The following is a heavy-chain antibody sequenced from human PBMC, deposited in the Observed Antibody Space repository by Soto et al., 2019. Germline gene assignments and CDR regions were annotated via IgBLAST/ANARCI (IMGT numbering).Heavy chain of an antibody. CDR2: IYPFYSDS. J-gene: IGHJ4*02. V-gene: IGHV5-51*01. CDR3: ASSGLDGPRVPFDY. D-gene: IGHD5-12*01. Sequence: PGESLKISCKGSGYSFTSYWIFWVRQMPVKGLEFMGIIYPFYSDSRYSPSFQGHVTISAYNSISTSYLQLISLKASDTAMYYCASSGLDGPRVPFDYWGQGTLVTVSS. CDR1: GYSFTSYW.